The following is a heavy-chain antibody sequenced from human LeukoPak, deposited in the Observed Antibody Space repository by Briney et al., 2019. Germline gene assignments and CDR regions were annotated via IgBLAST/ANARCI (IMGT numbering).Heavy chain of an antibody. CDR1: GYTFTSYY. CDR3: ARAPAYCGGDCYPDY. D-gene: IGHD2-21*01. V-gene: IGHV1-46*03. J-gene: IGHJ4*02. Sequence: GASVKVSCKASGYTFTSYYMHWVRQAPGQGLEWMGIINPSGGSTSYAQKFQGRVTMTRDTSTSTAYMELSSLRSEDTAVYYCARAPAYCGGDCYPDYWGQGTLVTVSS. CDR2: INPSGGST.